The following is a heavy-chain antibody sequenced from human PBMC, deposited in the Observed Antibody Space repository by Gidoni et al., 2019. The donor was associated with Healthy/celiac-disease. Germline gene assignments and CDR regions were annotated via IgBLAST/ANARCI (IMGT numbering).Heavy chain of an antibody. CDR3: AREGYYGSGFDP. J-gene: IGHJ5*02. CDR2: IYHSGST. Sequence: QVQLQESGPGLVKPSETLSLTCTVSGYSISSGYSWGWSRQPPGKGLEWIGSIYHSGSTYYNPSLKSRVTISVDTSKNQFSLKLSSVTAADTAVYYCAREGYYGSGFDPWGQGTLVTVSS. V-gene: IGHV4-38-2*02. CDR1: GYSISSGYS. D-gene: IGHD3-10*01.